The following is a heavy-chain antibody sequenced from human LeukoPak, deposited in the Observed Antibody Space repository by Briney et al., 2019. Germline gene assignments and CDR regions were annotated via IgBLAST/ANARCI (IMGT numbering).Heavy chain of an antibody. D-gene: IGHD1-26*01. CDR2: ITSSSSYI. CDR1: GFTFSSYN. CDR3: ARDPYSGRYGDYYYYYMDV. Sequence: GRSLRLSCAASGFTFSSYNMNWVRQAPGKGLEWVSSITSSSSYIYYADSVKGRFTISGDNAKNSLYLQMNSLRAEDTAVYYCARDPYSGRYGDYYYYYMDVWGKGTTVTISS. J-gene: IGHJ6*03. V-gene: IGHV3-21*01.